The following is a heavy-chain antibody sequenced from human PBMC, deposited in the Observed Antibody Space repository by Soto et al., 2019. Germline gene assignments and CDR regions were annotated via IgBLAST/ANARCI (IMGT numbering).Heavy chain of an antibody. CDR3: VXGRAIVSKRWGGLGYYYYGMDV. D-gene: IGHD1-26*01. CDR1: GGSFSGYY. V-gene: IGHV4-34*01. J-gene: IGHJ6*02. Sequence: SETLSLTCAVYGGSFSGYYWSWIRQPPGKGLEWIGEINHSGSTNYNPSLKSRVTISVDTSKNQFSLKLSSVTAGDTAGYSCVXGRAIVSKRWGGLGYYYYGMDVWGQGTTVNVS. CDR2: INHSGST.